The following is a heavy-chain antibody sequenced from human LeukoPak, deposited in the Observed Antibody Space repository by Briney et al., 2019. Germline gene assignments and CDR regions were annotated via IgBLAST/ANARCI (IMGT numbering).Heavy chain of an antibody. CDR1: GFTFSSYA. CDR2: ISGSGGST. V-gene: IGHV3-23*01. J-gene: IGHJ6*03. CDR3: AKDITGLYYYYMDV. Sequence: GGSLRLSCAASGFTFSSYAMSWVRQAPGKGLEWVSAISGSGGSTYYADSVKGRFTISRDNSKNTLCLQMNSLRAEDTAVYYCAKDITGLYYYYMDVWGKGTTVTVSS. D-gene: IGHD3-3*01.